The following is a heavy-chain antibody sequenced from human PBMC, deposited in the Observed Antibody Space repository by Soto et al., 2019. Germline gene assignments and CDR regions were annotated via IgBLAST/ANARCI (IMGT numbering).Heavy chain of an antibody. CDR2: IKSKTDGGTT. J-gene: IGHJ6*04. Sequence: PGGSLRLSCAASGFTFSNAWMNWVRQAPGKGLEWVGRIKSKTDGGTTDYAAPVKGRFTISRDDSKNTLYLQMNSLKTEDTAMYYCTTKDIIVVVAPTHSGRDVWGKGTTVTVS. V-gene: IGHV3-15*07. D-gene: IGHD2-15*01. CDR1: GFTFSNAW. CDR3: TTKDIIVVVAPTHSGRDV.